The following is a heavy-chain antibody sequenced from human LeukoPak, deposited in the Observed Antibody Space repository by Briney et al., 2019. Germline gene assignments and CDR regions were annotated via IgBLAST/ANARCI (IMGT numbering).Heavy chain of an antibody. CDR3: AREMGIMYSSSSIPKDIYFDY. CDR1: GFDFSTYA. V-gene: IGHV3-21*01. Sequence: KAGGSLRLSCAASGFDFSTYAINWVRQAPGKGLEWVSSISTMSNYIFYGDSVKGRFTISRDNAKNSVYLQMTSLRPEDTAVYYCAREMGIMYSSSSIPKDIYFDYWGQGTLVTVSS. D-gene: IGHD6-6*01. J-gene: IGHJ4*02. CDR2: ISTMSNYI.